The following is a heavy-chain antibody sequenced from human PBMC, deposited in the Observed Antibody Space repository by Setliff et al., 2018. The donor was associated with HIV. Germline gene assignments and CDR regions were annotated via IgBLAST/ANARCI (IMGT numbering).Heavy chain of an antibody. CDR3: ARPVGAMGFDP. V-gene: IGHV1-3*01. CDR2: INAGNGIT. J-gene: IGHJ5*02. CDR1: GYTFSTYA. Sequence: ASVKVSCKASGYTFSTYAIHWVRQAPGQRLEWMGWINAGNGITKYSQKLQGRVTFTRDTFASTAYMELSSLRSEDTAVHYCARPVGAMGFDPWGQGTLVTVSS. D-gene: IGHD1-26*01.